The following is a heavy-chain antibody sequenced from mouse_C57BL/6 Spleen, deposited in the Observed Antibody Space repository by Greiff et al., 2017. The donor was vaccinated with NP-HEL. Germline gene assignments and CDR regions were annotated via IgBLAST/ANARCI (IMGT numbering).Heavy chain of an antibody. J-gene: IGHJ2*01. CDR3: ARDSGSSLDY. D-gene: IGHD1-1*01. CDR1: GFTFSSYA. V-gene: IGHV5-4*01. CDR2: ISDGGSYT. Sequence: EVMLVESGGGLVKPGGSLKLSCAASGFTFSSYAMSWVRQTPEKRLEWVATISDGGSYTYYPDNVKGRFTISRDNAKNNLYQQMSHLKSEDTAMYYCARDSGSSLDYWGQGTTLTVSS.